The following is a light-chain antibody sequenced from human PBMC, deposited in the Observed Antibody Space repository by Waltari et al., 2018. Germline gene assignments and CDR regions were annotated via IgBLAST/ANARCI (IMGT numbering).Light chain of an antibody. CDR3: SSYTTSSTRV. J-gene: IGLJ1*01. CDR2: DVS. CDR1: SSDVGGYNY. Sequence: QSALTQPASMSGSPGQSITISCTGTSSDVGGYNYVSWYQNHPGKAPKVMIYDVSNRPSVVSNRFSRSKSGNTASLTISGLQAEDEADYYCSSYTTSSTRVFGTGTKVTVL. V-gene: IGLV2-14*03.